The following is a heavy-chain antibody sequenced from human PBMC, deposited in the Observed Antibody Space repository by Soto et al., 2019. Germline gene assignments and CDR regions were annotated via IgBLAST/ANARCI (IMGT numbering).Heavy chain of an antibody. D-gene: IGHD2-15*01. CDR1: GGSISSGGYY. Sequence: SETLSLTCTVSGGSISSGGYYWSWIRQHPGKGLEWIGYIYYSGSTYYNPSLKSRVTISVDTSKNQFSLMLSSVTAADTAVYYCARGGTGYCSGGSCYGDYYYGMDVWGQGTTVTVSS. CDR3: ARGGTGYCSGGSCYGDYYYGMDV. CDR2: IYYSGST. V-gene: IGHV4-31*03. J-gene: IGHJ6*02.